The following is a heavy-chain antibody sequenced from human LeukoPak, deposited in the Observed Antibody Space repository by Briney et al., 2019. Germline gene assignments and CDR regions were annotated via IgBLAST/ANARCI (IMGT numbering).Heavy chain of an antibody. J-gene: IGHJ4*02. V-gene: IGHV1-18*01. D-gene: IGHD3-22*01. Sequence: ASVKVSCKASGYTFTSYGISWVRQAPGQGLEWMGWIGAYNGNTNYAQKLQGRVTMTTDTSTSTACMELRSLRSDDTAVYYCARVPYYYDSSGYFYWGQGTLVTVSS. CDR3: ARVPYYYDSSGYFY. CDR2: IGAYNGNT. CDR1: GYTFTSYG.